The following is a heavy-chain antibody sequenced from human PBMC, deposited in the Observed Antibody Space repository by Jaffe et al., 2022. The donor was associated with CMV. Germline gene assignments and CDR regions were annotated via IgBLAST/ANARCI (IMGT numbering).Heavy chain of an antibody. J-gene: IGHJ4*02. CDR1: GGSISSYY. V-gene: IGHV4-59*08. CDR2: IYYSGST. D-gene: IGHD5-18*01. Sequence: QVQLQESGPGLVKPSETLSLTCTVSGGSISSYYWSWIRQPPGKGLEWIGYIYYSGSTNYNPSLKSRVTISVDTSKNQFSLKLSSVTAADTAVYYCARQPPAGGYSYGYLFDYWGQGTLVTVSS. CDR3: ARQPPAGGYSYGYLFDY.